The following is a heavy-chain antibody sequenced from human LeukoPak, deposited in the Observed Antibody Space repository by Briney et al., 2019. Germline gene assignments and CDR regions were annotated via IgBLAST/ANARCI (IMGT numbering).Heavy chain of an antibody. D-gene: IGHD3-22*01. CDR2: IYYSGST. J-gene: IGHJ4*02. Sequence: SETLSLTCTVSGGSISSCYWSWIRQPPGKGLEWIGYIYYSGSTNYNPSLKSRVTISVDTSKNQFSLKLSSVTAADTAVYYCVRHGPHDYYDSSGYGLRLFYFDYWGQGTLVTVSS. CDR3: VRHGPHDYYDSSGYGLRLFYFDY. CDR1: GGSISSCY. V-gene: IGHV4-59*08.